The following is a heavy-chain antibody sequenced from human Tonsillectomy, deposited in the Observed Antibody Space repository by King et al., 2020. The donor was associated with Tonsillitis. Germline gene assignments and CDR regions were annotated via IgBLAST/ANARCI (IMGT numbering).Heavy chain of an antibody. CDR1: GFTFSSYG. Sequence: QVQLVESGGGVVQPGRSLRLSCAASGFTFSSYGMHWVRQAPGKGREWVAVISYDGGSKYYPDSVKGRFTFSRDNSKNTVYLQMNSLRAEDTALYYCAKEMAPMGAFDIWGQGTMVTVSS. J-gene: IGHJ3*02. D-gene: IGHD5-24*01. CDR3: AKEMAPMGAFDI. V-gene: IGHV3-30*18. CDR2: ISYDGGSK.